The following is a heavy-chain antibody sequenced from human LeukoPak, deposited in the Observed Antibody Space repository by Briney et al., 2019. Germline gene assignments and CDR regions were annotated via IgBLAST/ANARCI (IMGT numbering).Heavy chain of an antibody. J-gene: IGHJ6*03. CDR2: IYYSGST. V-gene: IGHV4-39*07. CDR1: GGSISSSSYY. Sequence: SETLSLTCTVSGGSISSSSYYWGWLRQPPGKGLEWIGSIYYSGSTYYNPSLKSRGTISVDTSKNQFSRKLSSVTAADKAVYYCARDKMVRGINYYYYMDVWGKGTTVTISS. CDR3: ARDKMVRGINYYYYMDV. D-gene: IGHD3-10*01.